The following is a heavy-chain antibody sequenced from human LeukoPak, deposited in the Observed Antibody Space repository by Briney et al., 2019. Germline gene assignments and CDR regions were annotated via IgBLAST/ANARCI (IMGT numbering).Heavy chain of an antibody. CDR3: ARAAELLWFGELPHLDY. V-gene: IGHV3-48*03. J-gene: IGHJ4*02. CDR1: GFTFSSYK. D-gene: IGHD3-10*01. CDR2: ISSSGSTI. Sequence: GGSLRPSCAASGFTFSSYKMNWVRQAPGKGLEWVSCISSSGSTIYYADSVKGRFTISRDNAKNSLYLQMNSLRAEDTAVYYCARAAELLWFGELPHLDYWGQGTLVTVSS.